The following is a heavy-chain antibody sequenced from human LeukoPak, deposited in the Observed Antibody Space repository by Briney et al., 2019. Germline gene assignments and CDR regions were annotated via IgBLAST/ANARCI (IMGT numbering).Heavy chain of an antibody. J-gene: IGHJ3*02. CDR1: GFTFSSYA. Sequence: GGSLRLSCAASGFTFSSYAMSWVRQAPGKGLEWVSAISGSGGSTCYADSVKGRFTISRDNSKNTLYLQMNSLRAEDTAVYYCAKLRKRIQEVGAFDIWGQGTMVTVSS. D-gene: IGHD2-15*01. CDR3: AKLRKRIQEVGAFDI. V-gene: IGHV3-23*01. CDR2: ISGSGGST.